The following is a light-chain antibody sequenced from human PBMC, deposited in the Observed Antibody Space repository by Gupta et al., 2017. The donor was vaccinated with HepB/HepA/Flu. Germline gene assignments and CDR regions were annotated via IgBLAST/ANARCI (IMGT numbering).Light chain of an antibody. CDR2: AAS. V-gene: IGKV1-39*01. J-gene: IGKJ4*01. CDR1: QSISSY. CDR3: QQSYSTSPR. Sequence: EIQMTQSPSSLSASVGDRVTITCRASQSISSYLNWYQQKPGKAPKLLIYAASSLQSGVPSRFSGSGSGTDFTLTISSLQPEDFATYYCQQSYSTSPRFGGGTKVEIK.